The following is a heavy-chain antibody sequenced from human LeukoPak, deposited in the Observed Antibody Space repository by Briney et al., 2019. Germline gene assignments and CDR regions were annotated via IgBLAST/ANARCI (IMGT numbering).Heavy chain of an antibody. CDR2: IYYRGGT. Sequence: SETLSLTCTVSGGSISSYYWSWLRQPPGKGLEWIGYIYYRGGTSYNPSLKNRFTISVDTSKNQFSLKLSSVTAADTAVYYCAREGSMVRGAYDYWGQGTLVTVPS. V-gene: IGHV4-59*01. D-gene: IGHD3-10*01. CDR3: AREGSMVRGAYDY. CDR1: GGSISSYY. J-gene: IGHJ4*02.